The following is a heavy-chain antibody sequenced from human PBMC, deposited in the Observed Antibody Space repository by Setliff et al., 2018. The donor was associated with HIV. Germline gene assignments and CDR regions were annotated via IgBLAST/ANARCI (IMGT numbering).Heavy chain of an antibody. CDR3: ASSRLWLGEPPSY. CDR2: ISDDGRNK. CDR1: GFTLNSYA. J-gene: IGHJ4*02. V-gene: IGHV3-30*04. D-gene: IGHD3-10*01. Sequence: GGSLRLSCAVSGFTLNSYAMHWVRQAPDKGLQCVAVISDDGRNKLYIDSVKGRFTISRDTSNNTLYLQMESLRTEDTAVYFCASSRLWLGEPPSYWGQGVLVTVSS.